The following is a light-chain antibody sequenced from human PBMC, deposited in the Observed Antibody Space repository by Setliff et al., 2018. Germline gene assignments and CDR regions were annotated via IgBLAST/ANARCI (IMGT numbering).Light chain of an antibody. CDR3: SSYTSSSTYV. Sequence: QCVLAQPASVSGSPGQSITISCSGTSNDVGSYDFVSWYQQHPGKAPKLIIYDVSNRPSGVSDRFSGSKAGNTASLTISGLQAGDEADYYCSSYTSSSTYVFGTGTRAPS. V-gene: IGLV2-14*03. CDR1: SNDVGSYDF. J-gene: IGLJ1*01. CDR2: DVS.